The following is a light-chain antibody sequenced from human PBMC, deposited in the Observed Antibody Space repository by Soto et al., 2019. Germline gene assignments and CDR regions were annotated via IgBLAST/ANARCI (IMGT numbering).Light chain of an antibody. V-gene: IGKV1-5*01. Sequence: DIQMTQSPSTLSAYVGDRVTITCRASQSISSWLAWYQQKPGKAPNLLIYDAASLEAGAPSRFSGSGTGTEFTLTINSLQPTDFATSYCQQYNSYPWTFGQGTKVEI. CDR1: QSISSW. J-gene: IGKJ1*01. CDR3: QQYNSYPWT. CDR2: DAA.